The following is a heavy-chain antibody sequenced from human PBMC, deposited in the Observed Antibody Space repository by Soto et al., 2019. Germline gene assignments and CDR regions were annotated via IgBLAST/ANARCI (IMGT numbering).Heavy chain of an antibody. CDR3: ARDTPLFRYYYDSSGYSYYFDY. Sequence: PGGSLRLSCAASGFTFSSYAMHWVRQAPGKGLEWVAVISYDGSNKYYADSVKGRFTISRDNSKNTLYLQMNSLRAEDTAVYYCARDTPLFRYYYDSSGYSYYFDYWGQGTLVTVSS. V-gene: IGHV3-30-3*01. CDR1: GFTFSSYA. D-gene: IGHD3-22*01. CDR2: ISYDGSNK. J-gene: IGHJ4*02.